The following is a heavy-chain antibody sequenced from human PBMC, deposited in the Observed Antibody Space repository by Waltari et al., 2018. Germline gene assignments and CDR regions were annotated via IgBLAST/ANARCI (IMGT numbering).Heavy chain of an antibody. J-gene: IGHJ4*02. Sequence: EVQLVETGGGLIQPGGSLRLSCAASGFTVSSNYMSWVRQAPGKGLEWGSVIYSGGRTYYAGAVKGRFTIARDNSKNTLDLQMTSLRAEDTAVYYCARDQLAAAGTLDYWGQGTLVTVSS. D-gene: IGHD6-13*01. CDR1: GFTVSSNY. V-gene: IGHV3-53*02. CDR2: IYSGGRT. CDR3: ARDQLAAAGTLDY.